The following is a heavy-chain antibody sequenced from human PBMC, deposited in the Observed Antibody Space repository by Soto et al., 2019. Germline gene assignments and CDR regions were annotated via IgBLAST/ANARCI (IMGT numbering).Heavy chain of an antibody. D-gene: IGHD2-2*01. V-gene: IGHV4-34*01. Sequence: SETLSLTCAVYGGSFSGYYWSWIRQPPGKGLEWIGEINHSGSTNYNPSLKSRVTISVDTSKNQFSLKLSSVTAADTAVYYCARSRRYCSSTSCSNYYYYGMDVWGQGTTVTVS. J-gene: IGHJ6*02. CDR1: GGSFSGYY. CDR2: INHSGST. CDR3: ARSRRYCSSTSCSNYYYYGMDV.